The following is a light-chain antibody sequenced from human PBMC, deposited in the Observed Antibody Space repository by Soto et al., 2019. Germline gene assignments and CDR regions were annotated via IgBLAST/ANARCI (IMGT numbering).Light chain of an antibody. J-gene: IGKJ4*01. V-gene: IGKV1-39*01. CDR2: AAS. CDR3: QQTYSRFLS. Sequence: DIQMTRSPSSLSVSVGDRVTITCRTSQSISTYVNWYQQKPGKPPKVLIYAASSLQSGVPSRFGGNGSGTDFTITINSLQPEDSATYYRQQTYSRFLSFGGGTKVDIK. CDR1: QSISTY.